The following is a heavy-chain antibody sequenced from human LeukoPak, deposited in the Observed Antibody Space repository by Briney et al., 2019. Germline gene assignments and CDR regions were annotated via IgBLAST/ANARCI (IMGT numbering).Heavy chain of an antibody. V-gene: IGHV1-18*01. D-gene: IGHD6-13*01. J-gene: IGHJ5*02. CDR2: IDTYSGKT. CDR1: GYTYTTDG. CDR3: ARDRGIAEAGSFDP. Sequence: ASVTLSCKASGYTYTTDGISWVRQAPGQGLEWMGWIDTYSGKTNYAQKFQGRVTMTSDTSTSTAYMELRSLRSDDTAVYYCARDRGIAEAGSFDPWGQETVVTVFS.